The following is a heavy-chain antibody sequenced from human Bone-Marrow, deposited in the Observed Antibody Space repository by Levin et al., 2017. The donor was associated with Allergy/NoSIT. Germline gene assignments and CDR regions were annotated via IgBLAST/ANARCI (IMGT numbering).Heavy chain of an antibody. CDR1: GGSISNGAYY. V-gene: IGHV4-30-4*01. Sequence: NPSETLSLTCTVSGGSISNGAYYWTWIRRPPGKGLEWLGYIYHTGNTFYNPSLESRLTISVDSSKNQFSLKLTSVTAADTAVYFCARAGSSLKQLALNWFDPWGQGALVSVSS. D-gene: IGHD6-6*01. CDR2: IYHTGNT. J-gene: IGHJ5*02. CDR3: ARAGSSLKQLALNWFDP.